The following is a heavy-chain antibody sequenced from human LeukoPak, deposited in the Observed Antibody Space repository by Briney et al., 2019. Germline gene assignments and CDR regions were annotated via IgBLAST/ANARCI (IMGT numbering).Heavy chain of an antibody. CDR1: GFSLSTSGMC. Sequence: ESGPALVKPTQTLTLTCTFSGFSLSTSGMCVSWIRQPPGKALEWLALIDWDDDKYYSTSLKTRLTISKDTSKNQVVLTMTNMDPVDTATYYCARIPGSGNYYHYGMDVWGKGTTVTVSS. V-gene: IGHV2-70*01. J-gene: IGHJ6*04. CDR3: ARIPGSGNYYHYGMDV. D-gene: IGHD1-26*01. CDR2: IDWDDDK.